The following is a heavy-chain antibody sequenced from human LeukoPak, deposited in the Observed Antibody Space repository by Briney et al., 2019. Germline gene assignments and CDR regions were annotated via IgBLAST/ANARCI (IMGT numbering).Heavy chain of an antibody. CDR3: ARRAPGYSSGWLDY. D-gene: IGHD6-19*01. V-gene: IGHV3-64*01. CDR2: ISSNGGST. J-gene: IGHJ4*02. CDR1: GFTFSSYA. Sequence: GGSLRLSCAASGFTFSSYAMHWVRQAPGKGLEYVSAISSNGGSTFYANSVKGRFAVSRDNSKNTLSLQMGSLRAEDMAVYYCARRAPGYSSGWLDYWGQGTLVTISS.